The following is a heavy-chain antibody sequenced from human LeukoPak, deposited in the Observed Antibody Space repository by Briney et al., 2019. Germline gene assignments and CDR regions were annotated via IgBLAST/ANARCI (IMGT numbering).Heavy chain of an antibody. Sequence: AGGSLRLSCAASGFTFSSYEMNWVRQAPGKGLEWASYISSSGSTIYYADFVKGRFTISRDNAKNSLYLQMNSLRAEDTAVYYCARDSSPPYYYDSSGYPDYWGQGTLVTASS. CDR3: ARDSSPPYYYDSSGYPDY. D-gene: IGHD3-22*01. CDR2: ISSSGSTI. J-gene: IGHJ4*02. CDR1: GFTFSSYE. V-gene: IGHV3-48*03.